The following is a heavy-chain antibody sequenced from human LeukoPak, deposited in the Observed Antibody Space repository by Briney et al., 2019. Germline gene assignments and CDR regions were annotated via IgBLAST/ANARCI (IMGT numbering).Heavy chain of an antibody. D-gene: IGHD3-10*01. CDR1: GFTFSSYA. CDR3: AKDGMVRGVILAFDY. CDR2: ISGSGGST. J-gene: IGHJ4*02. Sequence: GGSLRLSCAASGFTFSSYAMSWVRQAPGKGLEWVSAISGSGGSTYYADSVKGRFTISRDNSKNTLYLQMNSLRAEDTAVYYCAKDGMVRGVILAFDYWGQGTLVTVSS. V-gene: IGHV3-23*01.